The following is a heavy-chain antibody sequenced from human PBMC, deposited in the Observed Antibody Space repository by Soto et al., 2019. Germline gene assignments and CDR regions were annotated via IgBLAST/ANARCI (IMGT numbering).Heavy chain of an antibody. J-gene: IGHJ6*02. Sequence: AASVKVSCKASGYTFTSYGISWVRQAPGQGLEWMGWISAYNGNTNYAQKLQGRVTMTTDTSTSTAYMELRSLRSDDTAVYYCARDGDESYYYYGMDVWGQGTTVTVSS. V-gene: IGHV1-18*04. CDR2: ISAYNGNT. CDR1: GYTFTSYG. CDR3: ARDGDESYYYYGMDV. D-gene: IGHD7-27*01.